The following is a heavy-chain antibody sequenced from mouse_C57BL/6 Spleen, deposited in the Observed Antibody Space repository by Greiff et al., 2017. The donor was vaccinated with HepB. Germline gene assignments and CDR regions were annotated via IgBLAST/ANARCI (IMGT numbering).Heavy chain of an antibody. CDR2: ICPGSGST. Sequence: QVQLQQSGAELVKPGASVKMSCKASGYTFTSYWITWVEQRPGQGLEWIGDICPGSGSTNYNEKFKAKATLTVDTSSSTAYMQLSSLTSEDSAVYYCARRELGRRYFDYWGQGTTLTVSS. CDR3: ARRELGRRYFDY. J-gene: IGHJ2*01. CDR1: GYTFTSYW. D-gene: IGHD4-1*01. V-gene: IGHV1-55*01.